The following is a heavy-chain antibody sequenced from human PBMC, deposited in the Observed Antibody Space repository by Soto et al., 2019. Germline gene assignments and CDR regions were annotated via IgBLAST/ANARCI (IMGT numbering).Heavy chain of an antibody. CDR3: ARTTLGSTTRGTLDY. Sequence: PGESLKISCKGSGYSFTSYWISWVRQMPGKGLEWMGRIDPSDSYTNYSPSFQGHVTISADKSISTAYLQWSSLKASDTAMYYCARTTLGSTTRGTLDYWGQGTLVTVSS. V-gene: IGHV5-10-1*01. D-gene: IGHD1-1*01. CDR1: GYSFTSYW. CDR2: IDPSDSYT. J-gene: IGHJ4*02.